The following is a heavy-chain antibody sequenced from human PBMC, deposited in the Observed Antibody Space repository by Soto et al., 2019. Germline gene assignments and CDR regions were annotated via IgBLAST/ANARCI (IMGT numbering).Heavy chain of an antibody. J-gene: IGHJ4*02. CDR3: TKGMSDRPPILNFDY. Sequence: EVQLLESGGALKQPGGSLRLSCAASGFTFSSHAMSWVRQAPGKGLEWVSSIIGDGRSTKYADSVKGRFTISRDNFQNMLYLQMNSLRAEDTAFYYCTKGMSDRPPILNFDYWGQGTLVTVSS. D-gene: IGHD3-10*01. V-gene: IGHV3-23*01. CDR2: IIGDGRST. CDR1: GFTFSSHA.